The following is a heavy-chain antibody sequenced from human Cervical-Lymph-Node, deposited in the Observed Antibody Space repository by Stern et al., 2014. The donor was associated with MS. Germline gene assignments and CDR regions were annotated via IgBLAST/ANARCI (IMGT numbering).Heavy chain of an antibody. V-gene: IGHV3-30*18. CDR2: VSYDGSNT. D-gene: IGHD5-12*01. CDR3: AKDGEYSDHESES. Sequence: VQLVQSGGGVVQPGGSLRLSCAASGFTFRNYGMHWVRPAPGQGLEWFAVVSYDGSNTYYADSVKGRFTISRDTSKNTVYLQMNSLGAEDTAVYYCAKDGEYSDHESESWGQGTLVTVSS. CDR1: GFTFRNYG. J-gene: IGHJ5*02.